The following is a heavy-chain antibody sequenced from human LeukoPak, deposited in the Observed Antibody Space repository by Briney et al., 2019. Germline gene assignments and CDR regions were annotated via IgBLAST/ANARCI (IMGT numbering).Heavy chain of an antibody. Sequence: GGSLRLSCPASGFTFSSYGMHWVRQAPGKGLEWVAFIRYDGSNKYYADSVKGRFTISRDNSKNTLYLQMNSLRAEDTAVYYCAKASDYYGSGRGNHYYYYGMDVCGQGTTVTVSS. CDR3: AKASDYYGSGRGNHYYYYGMDV. D-gene: IGHD3-10*01. CDR2: IRYDGSNK. J-gene: IGHJ6*02. V-gene: IGHV3-30*02. CDR1: GFTFSSYG.